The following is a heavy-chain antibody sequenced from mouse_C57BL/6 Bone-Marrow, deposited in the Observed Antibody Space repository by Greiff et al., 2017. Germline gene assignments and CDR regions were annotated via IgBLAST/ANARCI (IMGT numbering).Heavy chain of an antibody. J-gene: IGHJ4*01. Sequence: VQLQQSGPGLVQPSQSLSITCTVSGFSFTSYGVHWVRQSPGQGLEWLGVIWRGGSTDYNAAFISSLSISKDTSESQVFFKMNSLQAEDTARYYCARGNYDAMDYRGQGTSVTVSS. CDR1: GFSFTSYG. CDR2: IWRGGST. V-gene: IGHV2-2*01. D-gene: IGHD1-1*02. CDR3: ARGNYDAMDY.